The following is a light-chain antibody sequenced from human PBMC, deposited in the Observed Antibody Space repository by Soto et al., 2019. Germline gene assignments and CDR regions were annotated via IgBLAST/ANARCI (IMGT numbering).Light chain of an antibody. CDR1: QNINRY. CDR3: QQRSNWPPWT. J-gene: IGKJ1*01. CDR2: DAS. V-gene: IGKV3-11*01. Sequence: DIVLTQSPSTLSLSPGERATLSCRASQNINRYLAWYHQKPGQPPRLLIYDASTRATGIPARFSGSGSGTEFTLTISSLEPEDFAVYYCQQRSNWPPWTFGQGTKVDI.